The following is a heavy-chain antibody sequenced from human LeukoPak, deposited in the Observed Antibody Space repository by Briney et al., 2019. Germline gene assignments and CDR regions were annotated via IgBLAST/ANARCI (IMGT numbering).Heavy chain of an antibody. Sequence: SETLSLTCTVSGGSISSYYWSWIRQPPGKGLEWIGYIYYSGSTNYNPSLKSRVTISVDTSKNQLSLKLSSVTAADTAVYYCARGYYYDSSGYWDYYYGMDVWGQGTTVTVSS. D-gene: IGHD3-22*01. CDR2: IYYSGST. J-gene: IGHJ6*02. CDR1: GGSISSYY. V-gene: IGHV4-59*01. CDR3: ARGYYYDSSGYWDYYYGMDV.